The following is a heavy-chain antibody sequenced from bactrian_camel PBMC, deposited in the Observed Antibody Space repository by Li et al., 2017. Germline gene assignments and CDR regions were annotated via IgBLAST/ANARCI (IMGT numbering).Heavy chain of an antibody. D-gene: IGHD4*01. CDR2: IRKDGST. Sequence: HVQLVESGGGSVQAGGSLRLSCVASESISSWCEKDWYRQTPGKERELVSTIRKDGSTTYADSVKGRFTISLEGARVQVNLQMNALTPEDTAIYYCAGTVAKTHIATQPHEFKYWGQGTQVTVS. V-gene: IGHV3S53*01. J-gene: IGHJ4*01. CDR1: ESISSWCE. CDR3: AGTVAKTHIATQPHEFKY.